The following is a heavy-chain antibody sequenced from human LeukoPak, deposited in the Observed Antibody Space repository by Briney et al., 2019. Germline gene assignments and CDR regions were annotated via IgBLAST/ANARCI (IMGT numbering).Heavy chain of an antibody. CDR2: ISSSGGST. D-gene: IGHD1-26*01. Sequence: GGSLRLSCAASGFTFSSYAMSWVRQAAGKGLEWVSAISSSGGSTYDADSVKGRFTISRDNSKNTLYLQMNSLRAEDTAVYYCAKVGGEWELPNYYYYYMDVWGKGTTVTVSS. V-gene: IGHV3-23*01. J-gene: IGHJ6*03. CDR3: AKVGGEWELPNYYYYYMDV. CDR1: GFTFSSYA.